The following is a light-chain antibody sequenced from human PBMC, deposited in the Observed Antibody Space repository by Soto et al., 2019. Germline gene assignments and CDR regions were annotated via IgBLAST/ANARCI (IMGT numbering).Light chain of an antibody. CDR1: SSDVGGYNY. CDR2: EVS. V-gene: IGLV2-14*01. CDR3: SSYTSSSTRV. Sequence: QLVLTQPASVSGSPGQSITISCTGTSSDVGGYNYVSWYQQHPGKAPKLMIYEVSNRPSGVSNRFSGSKSGNTASLTISGLQAEDEADDYCSSYTSSSTRVFGGGTKLTVL. J-gene: IGLJ3*02.